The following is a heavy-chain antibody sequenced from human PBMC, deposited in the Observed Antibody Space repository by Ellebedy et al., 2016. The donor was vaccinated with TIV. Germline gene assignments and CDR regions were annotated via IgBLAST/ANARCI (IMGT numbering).Heavy chain of an antibody. CDR3: ARHRSGIVLVPSHYGMDV. CDR2: VFYTGST. V-gene: IGHV4-61*01. Sequence: GSLRLXXSVSGVSVSNSNDYWTWIRQPPGKQPEWIGNVFYTGSTNYSPSLKSRVSISLDTSNNQFSLTLSSVTAADTAVYYCARHRSGIVLVPSHYGMDVWGHGTTVTVSS. CDR1: GVSVSNSNDY. J-gene: IGHJ6*02. D-gene: IGHD2-2*01.